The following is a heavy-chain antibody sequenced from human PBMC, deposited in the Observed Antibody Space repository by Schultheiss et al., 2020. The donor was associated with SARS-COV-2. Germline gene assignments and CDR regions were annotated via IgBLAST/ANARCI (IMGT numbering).Heavy chain of an antibody. V-gene: IGHV3-23*01. CDR3: ATPKRTSDYYGMDV. CDR2: INPNADGT. J-gene: IGHJ6*02. D-gene: IGHD6-6*01. CDR1: GFTFSSYA. Sequence: GESLKISCAASGFTFSSYAMNWVRQAPGKGLEWVSGINPNADGTYYADSVKGRFTISRDNSKNTLYLQMNSLRAEDTAVYYCATPKRTSDYYGMDVWGPGTTVTVSS.